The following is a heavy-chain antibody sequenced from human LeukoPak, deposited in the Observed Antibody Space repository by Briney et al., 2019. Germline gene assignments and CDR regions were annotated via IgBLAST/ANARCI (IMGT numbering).Heavy chain of an antibody. D-gene: IGHD4-17*01. J-gene: IGHJ6*03. CDR1: GYTFTNYW. Sequence: ASVKVSCKASGYTFTNYWMHWVRQAPGQGLEWLGVINPNGGRTTYTQNFQGRVTMTRDTSTTTVYMELSRLRSEDTAVYYCARDFGINYGDYYYYYMDVWGKGTTVTVSS. CDR3: ARDFGINYGDYYYYYMDV. CDR2: INPNGGRT. V-gene: IGHV1-46*01.